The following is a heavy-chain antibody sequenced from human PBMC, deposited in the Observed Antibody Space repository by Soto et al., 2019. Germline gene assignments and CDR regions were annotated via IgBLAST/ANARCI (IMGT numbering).Heavy chain of an antibody. J-gene: IGHJ4*02. Sequence: QVQLQQWGAGLLKPSETLSLTCAVYGGSFSGYYWSWIRQPPGKGLEWIGEINHGGSTNYNPSLKSRVTISVDTSKNQFSLKLSSVTAADTAVYYCARGRLAYYYGSGSYYNDDYWGQGTLVTVSS. CDR3: ARGRLAYYYGSGSYYNDDY. V-gene: IGHV4-34*01. CDR1: GGSFSGYY. D-gene: IGHD3-10*01. CDR2: INHGGST.